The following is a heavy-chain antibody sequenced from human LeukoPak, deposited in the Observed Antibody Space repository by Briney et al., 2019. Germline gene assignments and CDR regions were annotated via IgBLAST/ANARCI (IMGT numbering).Heavy chain of an antibody. J-gene: IGHJ4*02. CDR2: ICPGDSET. D-gene: IGHD2-2*01. Sequence: GESLKISCKGAGYSFTTSWIGWVRQMPGKGLEWMGIICPGDSETRYSPSFQGQVSISADKSYSAAYLQWSSLKASDTAIYYCARGIENCSSTSCYGVDYWGQGTLVTVSS. CDR1: GYSFTTSW. V-gene: IGHV5-51*01. CDR3: ARGIENCSSTSCYGVDY.